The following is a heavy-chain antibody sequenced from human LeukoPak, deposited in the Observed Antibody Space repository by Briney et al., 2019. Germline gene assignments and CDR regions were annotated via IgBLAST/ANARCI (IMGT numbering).Heavy chain of an antibody. J-gene: IGHJ4*02. V-gene: IGHV3-23*01. Sequence: GGSLRLSCAASGFTFSSYAMSWVRQAPGKGLEWVSAISGSGGSTYYADSVKGRFTISRDNSKNTLYLQMNSLRAEDTAVYYCAKGAESPLRMVRGVMGPFDYWGQGTLVTVSS. D-gene: IGHD3-10*01. CDR1: GFTFSSYA. CDR2: ISGSGGST. CDR3: AKGAESPLRMVRGVMGPFDY.